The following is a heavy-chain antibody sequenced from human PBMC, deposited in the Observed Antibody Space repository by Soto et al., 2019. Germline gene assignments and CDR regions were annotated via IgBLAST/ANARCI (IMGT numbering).Heavy chain of an antibody. Sequence: SETLSLTCAVSGGSIRSNNWWGWVRQPPGKGLEWIGEIYHSGVTNYNPSLKSRVTISVDESKNQFSLKLSSLTAADTAVYYCARISAYHFDYWGQGALVTVSS. D-gene: IGHD3-16*01. CDR3: ARISAYHFDY. CDR2: IYHSGVT. CDR1: GGSIRSNNW. V-gene: IGHV4-4*02. J-gene: IGHJ4*02.